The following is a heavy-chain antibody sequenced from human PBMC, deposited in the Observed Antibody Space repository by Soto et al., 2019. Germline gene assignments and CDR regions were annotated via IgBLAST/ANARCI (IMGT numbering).Heavy chain of an antibody. CDR2: INPILGIP. Sequence: QVQLVQSGAEVKKPGSSVKVSCKASGATYSNSAISWVRQAPGRGLEWMGGINPILGIPDYAHKFQGRVTITADESTNTVYMDLGSLRSEDTALYFCARGGVDVVATSAFDYWGQGTLVTVSS. CDR1: GATYSNSA. J-gene: IGHJ4*02. D-gene: IGHD5-12*01. CDR3: ARGGVDVVATSAFDY. V-gene: IGHV1-69*10.